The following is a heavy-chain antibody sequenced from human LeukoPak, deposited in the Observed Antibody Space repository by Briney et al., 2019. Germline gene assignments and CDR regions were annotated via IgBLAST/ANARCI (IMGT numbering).Heavy chain of an antibody. J-gene: IGHJ4*02. V-gene: IGHV3-23*01. CDR1: GVTFSGYA. Sequence: PGGSLRLSCAASGVTFSGYAMSWVPHAPGEGLEWGSAISGSGGSTYYADSVKGRFTISRDNSKNTLYMQMNSLRAEDTAVYYCAKGSSGYSYGGDYWGQGTLVTVSS. CDR3: AKGSSGYSYGGDY. CDR2: ISGSGGST. D-gene: IGHD3-22*01.